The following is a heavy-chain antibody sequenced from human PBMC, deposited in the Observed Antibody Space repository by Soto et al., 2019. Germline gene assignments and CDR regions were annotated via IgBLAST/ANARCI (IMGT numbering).Heavy chain of an antibody. V-gene: IGHV3-66*01. CDR2: IYSGGST. J-gene: IGHJ4*02. CDR3: ARDLAVAGTSASDY. Sequence: PGGSLRLSCAASGFTVSSNYMSWVRQAPGKGLEWVSVIYSGGSTYYADSVKGRFTVSRDNSKNTLYLQMNSLRAEDTAVYYCARDLAVAGTSASDYWGQGTLVTVSS. CDR1: GFTVSSNY. D-gene: IGHD6-19*01.